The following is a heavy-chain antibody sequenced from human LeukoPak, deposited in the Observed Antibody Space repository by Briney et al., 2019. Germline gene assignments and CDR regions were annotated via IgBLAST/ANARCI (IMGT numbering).Heavy chain of an antibody. D-gene: IGHD3-10*01. Sequence: GGSLRLSCAASGFTFSSTWMHWFRQAPGKGPVWVSRIHSDGSSTIYADSVKGRFTISRDNAKNTLYLQMNSLRAEDTAVYYCARVGSGSYYTDWGQGSLVTVSS. V-gene: IGHV3-74*01. J-gene: IGHJ4*02. CDR1: GFTFSSTW. CDR2: IHSDGSST. CDR3: ARVGSGSYYTD.